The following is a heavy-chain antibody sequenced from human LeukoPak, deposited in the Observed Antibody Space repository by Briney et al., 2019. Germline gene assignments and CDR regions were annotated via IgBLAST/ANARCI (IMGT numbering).Heavy chain of an antibody. CDR3: ARSPPLWNGDAFDI. V-gene: IGHV3-21*01. Sequence: GGSLRLSCAASGFTFSSYSMNWVRQAPGKGLEWISSISSSSSYIYYAGSVKGRFTISRDNAKNSLYLQMNSLRVEDAAVYYCARSPPLWNGDAFDIWGQGTMVTVSS. J-gene: IGHJ3*02. CDR1: GFTFSSYS. D-gene: IGHD1-1*01. CDR2: ISSSSSYI.